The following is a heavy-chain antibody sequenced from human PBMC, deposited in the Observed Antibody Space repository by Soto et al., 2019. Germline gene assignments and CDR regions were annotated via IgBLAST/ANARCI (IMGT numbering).Heavy chain of an antibody. CDR2: IYYSGST. Sequence: PSESLSLTCTVSGGSISSYYWSWIRQPPGKGLEWIGYIYYSGSTNYNPSLKSRVTISVDTSKNQFSLKLSSVTAADTAVYYCARLYSGYDLDYWGQGTLVTGSS. CDR3: ARLYSGYDLDY. D-gene: IGHD5-12*01. V-gene: IGHV4-59*01. CDR1: GGSISSYY. J-gene: IGHJ4*02.